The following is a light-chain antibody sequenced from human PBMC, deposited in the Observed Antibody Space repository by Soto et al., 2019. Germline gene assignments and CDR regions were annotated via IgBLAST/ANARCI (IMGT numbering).Light chain of an antibody. CDR3: CSYAGSSTPLV. CDR2: EGS. Sequence: QSALTQPASVSGSPGQSITISCTGTSSDVGSYNLVSWYQQHPGKAPKLMIYEGSKRPSGVSNRFSGSKSGNTASLTISGLQAEDEADYYCCSYAGSSTPLVFGTATKLTVL. CDR1: SSDVGSYNL. J-gene: IGLJ1*01. V-gene: IGLV2-23*01.